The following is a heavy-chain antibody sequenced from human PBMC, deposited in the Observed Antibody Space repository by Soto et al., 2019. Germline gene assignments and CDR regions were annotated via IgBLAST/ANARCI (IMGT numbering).Heavy chain of an antibody. Sequence: EVQLVESGGGLVQPGGSLRLSYAASGFTFSSYSMNWVRQAPGKGLEWVSYISSSSSTIYYADSVKGRFTISRDNAKNSLYLQMNSLRAEDTAVYYCARAGGLSSNYVFWFDPWGQGTLVTVSS. CDR2: ISSSSSTI. J-gene: IGHJ5*02. CDR1: GFTFSSYS. D-gene: IGHD4-4*01. CDR3: ARAGGLSSNYVFWFDP. V-gene: IGHV3-48*01.